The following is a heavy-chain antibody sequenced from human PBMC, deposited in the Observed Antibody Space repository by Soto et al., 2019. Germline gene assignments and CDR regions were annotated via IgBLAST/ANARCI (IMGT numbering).Heavy chain of an antibody. D-gene: IGHD1-7*01. CDR3: ARRAITGTTNNWFDP. V-gene: IGHV1-46*03. CDR2: INPSGGST. J-gene: IGHJ5*02. CDR1: GYTFTSYY. Sequence: GASVKVSCKASGYTFTSYYMHWVRQAPGQGLEWMGIINPSGGSTSYAQKFQGRVTMTRDTSTSTVYMELSSLRSEDTAVYYCARRAITGTTNNWFDPWGQGTLVTAPQ.